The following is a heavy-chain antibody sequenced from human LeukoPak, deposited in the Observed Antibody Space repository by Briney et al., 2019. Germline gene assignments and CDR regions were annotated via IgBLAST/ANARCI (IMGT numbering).Heavy chain of an antibody. D-gene: IGHD2-2*01. CDR1: GFTFSSYW. CDR3: ARAYCSSTRCSYYFDS. Sequence: TGGSLRLSCAASGFTFSSYWMSWVRQAPGKGLEWVANIKQDGSEKYYVDSVKGRFTISRDNAKNSLYLQMNSLRAEDTAVYYCARAYCSSTRCSYYFDSWGQGTLVTVSS. V-gene: IGHV3-7*01. J-gene: IGHJ4*02. CDR2: IKQDGSEK.